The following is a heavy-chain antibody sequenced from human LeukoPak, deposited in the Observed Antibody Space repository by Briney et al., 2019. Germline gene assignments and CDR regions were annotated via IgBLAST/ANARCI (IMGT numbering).Heavy chain of an antibody. J-gene: IGHJ3*02. CDR3: ARNYDSSGWNAFDI. CDR1: GGSFRGYY. V-gene: IGHV4-34*01. CDR2: IHYTGAT. Sequence: SETLSLTCAVYGGSFRGYYWSWIRQPPGKGLEWIGEIHYTGATNYKPSLKSRVTISGDPSKNQVSLRVSSVTAADTAVYYCARNYDSSGWNAFDIWGQGTMVTVSS. D-gene: IGHD3-22*01.